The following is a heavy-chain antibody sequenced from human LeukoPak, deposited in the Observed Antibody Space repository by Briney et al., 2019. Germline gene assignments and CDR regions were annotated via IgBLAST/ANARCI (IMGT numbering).Heavy chain of an antibody. CDR2: MNPNSGNT. CDR1: GYTFTSYD. J-gene: IGHJ5*02. Sequence: ASVKVSCKASGYTFTSYDINWVRQATGQGLEWMGWMNPNSGNTGYAQKFQGRVTMTRNSSISTAYMELSSLRSEDTAVYYCARGRGIAVAGKMNWFDPWGQGTLVTVSS. D-gene: IGHD6-19*01. CDR3: ARGRGIAVAGKMNWFDP. V-gene: IGHV1-8*01.